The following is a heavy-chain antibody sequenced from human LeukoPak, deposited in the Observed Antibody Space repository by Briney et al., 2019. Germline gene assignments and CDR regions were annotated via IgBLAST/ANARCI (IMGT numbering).Heavy chain of an antibody. Sequence: PGGSLRLSCAASGFTFSSYWMNWVRQAPGKGLEWVSSISSSSSYIYYADSVKGRFTISRDNSKNTLYLQMNSLRAEDTAVYYCANRPYYYDSSGHHDAFDIWGQGTMVTVSS. J-gene: IGHJ3*02. CDR2: ISSSSSYI. V-gene: IGHV3-21*01. CDR3: ANRPYYYDSSGHHDAFDI. D-gene: IGHD3-22*01. CDR1: GFTFSSYW.